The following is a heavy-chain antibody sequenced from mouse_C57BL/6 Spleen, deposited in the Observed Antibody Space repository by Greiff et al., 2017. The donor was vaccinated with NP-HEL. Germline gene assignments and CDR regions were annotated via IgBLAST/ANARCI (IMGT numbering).Heavy chain of an antibody. D-gene: IGHD2-4*01. CDR2: IRSKSNNYAT. CDR3: VRPYDYDRSWFAY. Sequence: EVKLVESGGGLVQPKGSLKLSCAASGFSFNTYAMNWVRQAPGKGLEWVARIRSKSNNYATYYADSVKDRFTISRDDSESMLYLQMNNLKTEDTAMYYCVRPYDYDRSWFAYWGQGTLVTVSA. J-gene: IGHJ3*01. CDR1: GFSFNTYA. V-gene: IGHV10-1*01.